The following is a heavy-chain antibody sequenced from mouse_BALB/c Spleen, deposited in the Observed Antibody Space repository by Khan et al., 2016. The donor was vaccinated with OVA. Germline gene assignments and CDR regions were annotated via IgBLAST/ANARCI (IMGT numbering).Heavy chain of an antibody. CDR2: ISYSGNT. D-gene: IGHD1-1*01. CDR1: GYSITSDYA. Sequence: VRLQQSGPGLVKPSQSLSLICTVTGYSITSDYAWNWIRQFPGNKLEWMGFISYSGNTNYNPSLKSRISITRDTSKNQFFLHLNSVTTEDTATYYCARVYGGDFDYWGQGTTLTVSS. CDR3: ARVYGGDFDY. J-gene: IGHJ2*01. V-gene: IGHV3-2*02.